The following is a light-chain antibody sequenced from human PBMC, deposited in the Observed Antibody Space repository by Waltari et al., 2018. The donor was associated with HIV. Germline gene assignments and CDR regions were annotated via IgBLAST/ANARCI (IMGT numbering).Light chain of an antibody. V-gene: IGKV1-39*01. CDR2: AAS. CDR1: QSIGRY. Sequence: DIQMTQSPSSMSASVGDRVTITCRASQSIGRYLNWYQQKPGKAPKLLIYAASSLQSGVPPRFSGSGSGTDVTLAISSLQPEDFATYYCQQSTSTPLTFGGGTKVEI. CDR3: QQSTSTPLT. J-gene: IGKJ4*01.